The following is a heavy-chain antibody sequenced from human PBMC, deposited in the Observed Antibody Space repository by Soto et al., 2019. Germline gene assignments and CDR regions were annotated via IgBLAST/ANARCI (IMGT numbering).Heavy chain of an antibody. CDR2: IDTSGTT. CDR1: GGSISSYY. Sequence: SETLSLTCTVYGGSISSYYCSWIRQAAGKGLEWIGRIDTSGTTNYNPSLRSRVTMSVDASKNQFSLNLSSVTAADTAVYFCVRGPSGCVYYRGMDVWGKGTTVTVSS. J-gene: IGHJ6*04. V-gene: IGHV4-4*07. CDR3: VRGPSGCVYYRGMDV. D-gene: IGHD3-16*01.